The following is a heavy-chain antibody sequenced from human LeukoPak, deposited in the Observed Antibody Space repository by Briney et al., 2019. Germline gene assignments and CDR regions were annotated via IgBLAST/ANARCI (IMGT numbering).Heavy chain of an antibody. CDR3: AREGVAAAWDY. D-gene: IGHD6-13*01. V-gene: IGHV3-21*01. J-gene: IGHJ4*02. Sequence: PGGSLRLSCAASEFTFSSYSMNWVRQAPGKGLEWVSSISSSGSYIYYADSVKGRFTISRDNAKNSLYLHMISPRAEDTAVYYCAREGVAAAWDYWGQGTLVTVSS. CDR1: EFTFSSYS. CDR2: ISSSGSYI.